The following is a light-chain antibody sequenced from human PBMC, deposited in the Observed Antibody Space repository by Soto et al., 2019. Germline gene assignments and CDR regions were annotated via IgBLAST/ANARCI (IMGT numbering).Light chain of an antibody. Sequence: QSALTQPASVSGSPGQSITISCTGTSSDVGGYNYVSWYQQHPGKAPKLMIYEVSNRPSGVSNRFSGSKSGNTASLTISGLLAENVADYYCSSYTSRSTHVVFGGGTELTVL. CDR2: EVS. CDR1: SSDVGGYNY. J-gene: IGLJ2*01. V-gene: IGLV2-14*01. CDR3: SSYTSRSTHVV.